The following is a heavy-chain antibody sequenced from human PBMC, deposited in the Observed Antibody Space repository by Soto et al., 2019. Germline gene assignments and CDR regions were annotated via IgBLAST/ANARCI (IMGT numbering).Heavy chain of an antibody. CDR1: GFTFSDYY. Sequence: PGGSLRLSCAASGFTFSDYYMSWIRQAPGKGLEWVSAITGSGGTTYYADSVKGRFTISRDNSKNSLYLKMNSLRAEDTAVYYCAKGDSSGYYGFLFDYWGQGTLVTVSS. J-gene: IGHJ4*02. D-gene: IGHD3-22*01. CDR3: AKGDSSGYYGFLFDY. V-gene: IGHV3-23*01. CDR2: ITGSGGTT.